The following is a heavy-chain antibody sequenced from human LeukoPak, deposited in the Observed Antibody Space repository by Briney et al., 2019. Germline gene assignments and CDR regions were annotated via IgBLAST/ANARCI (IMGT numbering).Heavy chain of an antibody. CDR3: ARDPCPSCAFDI. D-gene: IGHD3-10*01. CDR2: ISGSGGST. J-gene: IGHJ3*02. V-gene: IGHV3-23*01. CDR1: GFTFSSYA. Sequence: GGSLRLSCAASGFTFSSYAMSWVRQAPGKGLEWVSAISGSGGSTYYADSVKGRFTISRDDAKNSLYLQMNSLRAEDTAVYYCARDPCPSCAFDIWGQGTMVIVSS.